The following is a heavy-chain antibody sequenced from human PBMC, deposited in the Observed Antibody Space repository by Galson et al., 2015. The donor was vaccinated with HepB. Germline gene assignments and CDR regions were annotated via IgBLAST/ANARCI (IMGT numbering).Heavy chain of an antibody. D-gene: IGHD2-15*01. Sequence: SLRLSCAASGFTFSSYCMSWVRQAPGKGLEWVSGISGSGGSTYYADSVKGGFTISRDNSKNTLYLQMNSLRAEDTAVYYCTKESHGSTGWWFDYWGQGALVTVSS. CDR2: ISGSGGST. CDR3: TKESHGSTGWWFDY. J-gene: IGHJ4*02. V-gene: IGHV3-23*01. CDR1: GFTFSSYC.